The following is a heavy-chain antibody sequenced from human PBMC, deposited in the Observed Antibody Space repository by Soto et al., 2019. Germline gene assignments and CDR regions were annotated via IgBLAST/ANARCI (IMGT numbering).Heavy chain of an antibody. J-gene: IGHJ4*02. V-gene: IGHV1-8*01. Sequence: GASVKVSCKASGYTFTNSDFNWVRQATGHGLDYIGWMNPNSGNAGYAQKFQGRVTMTRDTSISTAYMELSGLRSDDTAVYYCARGLDSLRTVRRNRILVSWGQGTLVTVSS. CDR1: GYTFTNSD. CDR3: ARGLDSLRTVRRNRILVS. D-gene: IGHD3-3*01. CDR2: MNPNSGNA.